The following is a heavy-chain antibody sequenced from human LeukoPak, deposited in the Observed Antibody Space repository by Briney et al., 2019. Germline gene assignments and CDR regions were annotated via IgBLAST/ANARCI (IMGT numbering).Heavy chain of an antibody. V-gene: IGHV3-9*01. CDR3: AKDIDPLTYSSSWYWGLDY. J-gene: IGHJ4*02. Sequence: GGSLRLSCAASGFTFDDYAMHWVRQAPGKGLEWVSGISWNSGSIGYADSVKGRFTISRDNAKNSLYLQMNSLRAEDTALYYCAKDIDPLTYSSSWYWGLDYWGQGTLVTVSS. D-gene: IGHD6-13*01. CDR2: ISWNSGSI. CDR1: GFTFDDYA.